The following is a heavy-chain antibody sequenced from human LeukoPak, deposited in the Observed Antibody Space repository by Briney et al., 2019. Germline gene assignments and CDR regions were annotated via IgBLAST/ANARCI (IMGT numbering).Heavy chain of an antibody. D-gene: IGHD3-22*01. CDR3: ARALYYSNGYFFFDY. CDR1: GGSISSRDHY. Sequence: SETLSLTCSVSGGSISSRDHYWRWIRQHPGKGLEWIGYIFYSGNTHYNPSLKSRCTISVDPSKNQFSLKLSSVTAADTAVYYCARALYYSNGYFFFDYWGQGTLVTVSS. J-gene: IGHJ4*02. V-gene: IGHV4-31*03. CDR2: IFYSGNT.